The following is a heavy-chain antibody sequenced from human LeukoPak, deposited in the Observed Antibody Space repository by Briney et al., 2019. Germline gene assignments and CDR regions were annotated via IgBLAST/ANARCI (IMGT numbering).Heavy chain of an antibody. J-gene: IGHJ6*02. D-gene: IGHD6-19*01. V-gene: IGHV3-33*06. CDR3: AKAVAATGHYYFGMDV. Sequence: RGSLRLSCTASGFTFSSYGLHWVRQAPGKGLEWVAVIWLDGSNKYYADSVKGRLTISRDNSKSTLYLQMNSLRAEDTAVYYCAKAVAATGHYYFGMDVWGQGTTVTVSS. CDR2: IWLDGSNK. CDR1: GFTFSSYG.